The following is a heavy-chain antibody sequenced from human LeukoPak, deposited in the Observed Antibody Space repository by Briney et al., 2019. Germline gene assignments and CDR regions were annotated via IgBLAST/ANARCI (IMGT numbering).Heavy chain of an antibody. D-gene: IGHD6-19*01. CDR2: INPNSGGT. J-gene: IGHJ4*02. V-gene: IGHV1-2*02. CDR1: GYTFTGYY. CDR3: ARTGYSSGWYDY. Sequence: ASVKVPCKASGYTFTGYYMHWVRQAPGQGLEWMGWINPNSGGTNYAQKFQGRVTMTRDTSISTAYMELSSLRSDDTAVYYCARTGYSSGWYDYWGQGTLVTVSS.